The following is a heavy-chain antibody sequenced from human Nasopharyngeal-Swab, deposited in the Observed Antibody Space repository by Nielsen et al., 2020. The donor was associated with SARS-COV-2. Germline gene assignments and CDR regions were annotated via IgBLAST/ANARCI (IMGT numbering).Heavy chain of an antibody. J-gene: IGHJ4*02. CDR3: ARGIHSSAWIVDY. V-gene: IGHV1-3*01. CDR2: INVGNGNT. CDR1: GYTFTNHA. Sequence: ASVKVSCKASGYTFTNHATHWVRQAPGQSLEWLGCINVGNGNTEYSQRFQGRVTISTDTSASTAFMELTNLRSEDTAIYYCARGIHSSAWIVDYWGQGTLVTVSS. D-gene: IGHD6-25*01.